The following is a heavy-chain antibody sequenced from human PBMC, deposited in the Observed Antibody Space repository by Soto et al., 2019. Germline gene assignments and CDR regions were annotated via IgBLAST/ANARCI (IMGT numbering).Heavy chain of an antibody. CDR1: GDSITTYKW. D-gene: IGHD7-27*01. Sequence: QVQLQQSGPGLVKPLGTLSLTCGVSGDSITTYKWWTWVRQTPGKGLEWIGEMYDSGNTRYNPSLNSRVTISKDTSKNQLSLRLSSVTVADTAVYYYATCQLGEYYYAMDIWGQGTTVTVSS. J-gene: IGHJ6*02. CDR2: MYDSGNT. V-gene: IGHV4-4*02. CDR3: ATCQLGEYYYAMDI.